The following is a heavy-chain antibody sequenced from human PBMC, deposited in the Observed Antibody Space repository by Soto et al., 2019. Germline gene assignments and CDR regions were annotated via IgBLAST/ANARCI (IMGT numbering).Heavy chain of an antibody. CDR3: AREGMLGLFDAYDL. J-gene: IGHJ3*01. CDR1: VFTSSG. V-gene: IGHV1-18*04. Sequence: QDQLVQSGAEVKKPGASVKVSCKASVFTSSGISWVRQAPGQRLEWMGWISTHNGNTIYAQKFQGRVIMTMDTSTTTVYMELRSLRPDDTSVYLCAREGMLGLFDAYDLWGQGTMVTVSS. CDR2: ISTHNGNT. D-gene: IGHD3-16*01.